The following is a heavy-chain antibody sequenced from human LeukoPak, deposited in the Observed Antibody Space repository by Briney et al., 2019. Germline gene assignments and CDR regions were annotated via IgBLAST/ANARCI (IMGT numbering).Heavy chain of an antibody. CDR3: AKVGDSWDFDY. J-gene: IGHJ4*02. CDR2: IGGSGVST. Sequence: GGSLRLSCAAAGFTFSTYGMTWVRQAPGKGLEWVSAIGGSGVSTYYADSVKGRFTISRDNSRNTLYLHMNSLRAEDTALYYCAKVGDSWDFDYWGQGTLVTVSS. D-gene: IGHD2-15*01. V-gene: IGHV3-23*01. CDR1: GFTFSTYG.